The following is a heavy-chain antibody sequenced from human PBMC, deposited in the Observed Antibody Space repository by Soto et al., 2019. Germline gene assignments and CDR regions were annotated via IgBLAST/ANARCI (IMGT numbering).Heavy chain of an antibody. CDR2: IYYSGST. J-gene: IGHJ4*02. CDR1: GGSISSGGYY. Sequence: QVQLQESGPGLVKPSQTLSLTCTVSGGSISSGGYYWSWIRQHPGKGLEWTGYIYYSGSTYYNPSLKRRVTISVDTSKNQFSLKLSSVTAAVTAVYYCARDVGTVGPSGVSDYWGQGTLVTVSS. CDR3: ARDVGTVGPSGVSDY. V-gene: IGHV4-31*03. D-gene: IGHD1-26*01.